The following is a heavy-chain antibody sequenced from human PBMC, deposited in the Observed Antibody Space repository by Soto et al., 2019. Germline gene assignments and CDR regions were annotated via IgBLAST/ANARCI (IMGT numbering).Heavy chain of an antibody. Sequence: GASVKVSCKASGYTFTSYGISWVRQAPGQGLEWMGWISAYNGNTNYAQKLQGRVTMTTDTSTSTAYMELRSLRSDDTAVYYCARDLVDYYDSSGYYFDYWGQGTLVTVSS. CDR1: GYTFTSYG. CDR2: ISAYNGNT. D-gene: IGHD3-22*01. J-gene: IGHJ4*02. CDR3: ARDLVDYYDSSGYYFDY. V-gene: IGHV1-18*01.